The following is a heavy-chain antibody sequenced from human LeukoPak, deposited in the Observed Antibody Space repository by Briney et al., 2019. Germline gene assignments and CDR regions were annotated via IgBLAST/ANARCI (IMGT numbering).Heavy chain of an antibody. CDR2: IAYDGSRA. CDR3: TRYNNDHFDY. J-gene: IGHJ4*02. CDR1: GFTFGGYG. Sequence: GGSLRLSCAGSGFTFGGYGMHWFRQTPGKGLVWVAVIAYDGSRAFYADSVKGRFTISRDNSKNTMSVQMDDLRAEDTAVYYCTRYNNDHFDYWGQGTLVTVSS. V-gene: IGHV3-33*01. D-gene: IGHD1-14*01.